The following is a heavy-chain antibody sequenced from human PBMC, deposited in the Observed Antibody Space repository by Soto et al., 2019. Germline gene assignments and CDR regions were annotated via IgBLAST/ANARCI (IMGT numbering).Heavy chain of an antibody. D-gene: IGHD2-8*01. CDR3: ARDTGVSSSTPV. Sequence: QVQLQESGPGLVKPSGTLSLTCAVSGGSISSSNWWSWVRQPPGKGLEWIGGIYHSGSTNYNPSLQRRIPLIASKTKDPVFLKLSSVTAADTAVYYCARDTGVSSSTPVWGQGTMVTVSS. CDR2: IYHSGST. CDR1: GGSISSSNW. V-gene: IGHV4-4*02. J-gene: IGHJ3*01.